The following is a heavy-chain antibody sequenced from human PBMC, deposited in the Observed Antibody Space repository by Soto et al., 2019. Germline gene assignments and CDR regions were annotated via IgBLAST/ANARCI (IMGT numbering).Heavy chain of an antibody. D-gene: IGHD1-26*01. CDR3: TTDEREDYYYYGMDV. V-gene: IGHV3-15*01. CDR2: IKSKTDGGTT. CDR1: GFTFSNAW. Sequence: GGSLRLSCAASGFTFSNAWMSWVRQAPGKGLEWVGRIKSKTDGGTTDYAAPVKGRFTISRDDSKNTLYLQMNSLKTEDTAVYYCTTDEREDYYYYGMDVWGQGTTVTVSS. J-gene: IGHJ6*02.